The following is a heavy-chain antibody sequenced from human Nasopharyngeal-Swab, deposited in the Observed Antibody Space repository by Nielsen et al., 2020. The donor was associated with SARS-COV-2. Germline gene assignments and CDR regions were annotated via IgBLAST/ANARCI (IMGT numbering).Heavy chain of an antibody. V-gene: IGHV4-39*07. J-gene: IGHJ3*02. Sequence: RQDPGKGLEWIGSIYYSGSTYYNPSLKRRVTISVDTSKNQFSLKLSSVTAADTAVYYCARKDYKTSAFDIWGQGTMVTVSS. CDR3: ARKDYKTSAFDI. D-gene: IGHD4-11*01. CDR2: IYYSGST.